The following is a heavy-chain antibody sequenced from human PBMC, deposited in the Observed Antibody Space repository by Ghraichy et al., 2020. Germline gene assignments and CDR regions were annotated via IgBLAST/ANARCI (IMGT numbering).Heavy chain of an antibody. Sequence: SETLSLTCAVYGGSFSGYYWSWIRQPPGKGLEWIGEINHSGSTNYNPSLKSRVTISVDTSKNQFSLKLSSVTAADTAVYYCARTGTVTYHDAFDIWGQGTMVTVSS. D-gene: IGHD4-17*01. CDR1: GGSFSGYY. J-gene: IGHJ3*02. CDR3: ARTGTVTYHDAFDI. CDR2: INHSGST. V-gene: IGHV4-34*01.